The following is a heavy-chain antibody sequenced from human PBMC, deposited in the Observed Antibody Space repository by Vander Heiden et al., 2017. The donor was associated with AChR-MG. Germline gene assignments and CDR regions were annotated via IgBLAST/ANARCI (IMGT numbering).Heavy chain of an antibody. CDR3: AREATIFGYYMDV. D-gene: IGHD3-3*01. V-gene: IGHV3-30-3*01. J-gene: IGHJ6*03. Sequence: QVQLVESGGGVVQPGRSLRLSCAASGFTFSSYAMHWVRQAPGKGLEWVAVISYDGSNKYYADSVKGRFTISRDNSKNTLYLQMNSLRAEDTAVYYCAREATIFGYYMDVWGKGTTVTVSS. CDR2: ISYDGSNK. CDR1: GFTFSSYA.